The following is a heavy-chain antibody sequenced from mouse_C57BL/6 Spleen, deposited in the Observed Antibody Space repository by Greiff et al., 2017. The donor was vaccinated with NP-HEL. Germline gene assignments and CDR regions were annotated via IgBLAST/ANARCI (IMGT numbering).Heavy chain of an antibody. J-gene: IGHJ1*03. V-gene: IGHV5-9-1*02. CDR2: ISSGGDYI. CDR3: TRGYYYGSSPYWYFDV. Sequence: EVQGVESGEGLVKPGGSLKLSCAASGFTFSSYAMSWVRQTPEKRLEWVAYISSGGDYIYYADTVKGRFTISRDNARNTLYLQMSSLKSEDTAMYYCTRGYYYGSSPYWYFDVWGTGTTVTVSS. D-gene: IGHD1-1*01. CDR1: GFTFSSYA.